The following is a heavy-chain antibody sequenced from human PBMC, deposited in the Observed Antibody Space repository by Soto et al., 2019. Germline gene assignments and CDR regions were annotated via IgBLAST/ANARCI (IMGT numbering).Heavy chain of an antibody. CDR2: IWHDGSNR. CDR3: SGNFDF. CDR1: GFTFSNYG. D-gene: IGHD1-26*01. Sequence: QVQVVESGGGVVQPGRSLRLSCAASGFTFSNYGMHWVRQAPGKGLEWLAVIWHDGSNRYYADSVKGRFTISRDNSKNTLYLQMDRLRVEDTAVYYCSGNFDFWGRGTLVTVSS. V-gene: IGHV3-33*01. J-gene: IGHJ4*02.